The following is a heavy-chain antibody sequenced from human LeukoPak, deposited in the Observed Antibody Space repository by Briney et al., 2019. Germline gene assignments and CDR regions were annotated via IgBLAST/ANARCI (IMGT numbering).Heavy chain of an antibody. CDR3: TRDPEDSSGFEFDY. D-gene: IGHD3-22*01. J-gene: IGHJ4*02. V-gene: IGHV3-49*03. Sequence: GGSLRLSCTASGFNFGDYAMSWFRQAPGKGLEWVGLIRSKAYGGTTEYAASVKGRFTISRDDSKSIAYLQMNSLKTEDTAVYYCTRDPEDSSGFEFDYWGQGTLVTVSS. CDR1: GFNFGDYA. CDR2: IRSKAYGGTT.